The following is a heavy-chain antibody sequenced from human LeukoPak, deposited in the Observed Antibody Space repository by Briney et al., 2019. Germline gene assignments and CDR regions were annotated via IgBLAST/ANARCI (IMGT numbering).Heavy chain of an antibody. D-gene: IGHD3-16*02. J-gene: IGHJ4*02. CDR1: GGSFSGYY. V-gene: IGHV4-34*01. Sequence: SETLSLTCAVYGGSFSGYYWSWIRQPPGKGLEWIGGINHSGSTNYNPSLKSRVTISVDTSKNQFSLKLSSVTAADTAVYYCARGPGYDYVWGSYRYTVPFDYSGQGTLVTVSS. CDR2: INHSGST. CDR3: ARGPGYDYVWGSYRYTVPFDY.